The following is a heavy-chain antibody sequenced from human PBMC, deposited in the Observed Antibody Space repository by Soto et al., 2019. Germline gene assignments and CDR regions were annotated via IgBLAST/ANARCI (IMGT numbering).Heavy chain of an antibody. Sequence: QVQLVQSGAEEKKPGASVKVSCKASGYTFTSYAMHWVRQAPGQGLEWMGWINAGNGNTKYSQKFQGRVTITRDTSASTAYMELSSLRSDDTAVYYCARAWVVVTAPDYWGQGTLVTVSS. CDR3: ARAWVVVTAPDY. D-gene: IGHD2-21*02. CDR2: INAGNGNT. J-gene: IGHJ4*02. CDR1: GYTFTSYA. V-gene: IGHV1-3*05.